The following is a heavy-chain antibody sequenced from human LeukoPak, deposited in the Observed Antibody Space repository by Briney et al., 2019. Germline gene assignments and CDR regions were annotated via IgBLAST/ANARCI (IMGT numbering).Heavy chain of an antibody. D-gene: IGHD2-21*01. CDR2: ISYDGSNK. Sequence: PGRSLRLSCAASGFTFSSYGMHWVRQAPGKGLEWVAVISYDGSNKYYADSVKGRFTISRDNSKNTLYLQMNSLRAEDTAVYFCARGFMWHVYWGQGTLVTVSS. J-gene: IGHJ4*02. CDR1: GFTFSSYG. V-gene: IGHV3-30*03. CDR3: ARGFMWHVY.